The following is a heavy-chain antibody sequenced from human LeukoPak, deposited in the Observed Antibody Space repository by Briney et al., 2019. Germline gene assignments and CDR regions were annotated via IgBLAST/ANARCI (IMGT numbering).Heavy chain of an antibody. Sequence: GGSLRLSCAASGFTFSDFSMNWVRQAPGRGLEWVAVIWYDGSNKYYADSMKGRFTISRDNSKNTLYLQMNSLRAEDTAVYYCARDREKITIFGVAKDYYGMDVWGQGTTVTVSS. J-gene: IGHJ6*02. CDR2: IWYDGSNK. D-gene: IGHD3-3*01. CDR1: GFTFSDFS. V-gene: IGHV3-33*08. CDR3: ARDREKITIFGVAKDYYGMDV.